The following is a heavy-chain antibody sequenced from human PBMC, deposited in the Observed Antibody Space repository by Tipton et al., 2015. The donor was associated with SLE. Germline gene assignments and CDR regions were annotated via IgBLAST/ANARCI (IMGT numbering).Heavy chain of an antibody. CDR2: INHSGST. J-gene: IGHJ2*01. Sequence: LSLTCAVYGGSFSGYYWSWIRQPPGKGLEWIGEINHSGSTNYNPSLKSRVTISVDTSKNQFSLKLSSVTAADTAVYYCARDSSGWYWYFDLWGRGTLVTVSS. CDR1: GGSFSGYY. CDR3: ARDSSGWYWYFDL. D-gene: IGHD6-19*01. V-gene: IGHV4-34*01.